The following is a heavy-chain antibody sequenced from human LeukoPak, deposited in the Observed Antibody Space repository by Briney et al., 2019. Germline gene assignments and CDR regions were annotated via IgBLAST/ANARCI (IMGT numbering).Heavy chain of an antibody. CDR2: ISYDGSNK. Sequence: GGSLRLSCAASGFTFSSYAMSWVRQAPGKGLEWVAVISYDGSNKYYADSVKGRCTISRDNSKNTLYLQMNSLRAEDTAVYYCARNYYDSSGYYYDIYYFDYWGQGTLVTVSS. J-gene: IGHJ4*02. V-gene: IGHV3-30-3*01. D-gene: IGHD3-22*01. CDR3: ARNYYDSSGYYYDIYYFDY. CDR1: GFTFSSYA.